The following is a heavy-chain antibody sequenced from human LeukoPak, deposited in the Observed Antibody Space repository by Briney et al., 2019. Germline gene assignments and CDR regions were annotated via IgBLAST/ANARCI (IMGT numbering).Heavy chain of an antibody. CDR1: GGSIRTYN. V-gene: IGHV4-59*08. D-gene: IGHD1-26*01. J-gene: IGHJ4*02. Sequence: SETLSLTCTVSGGSIRTYNWSWIRQPPGKGLEWIGYINYSGNTKYNPSLKSRVTILVDTSKNQFSLKLSSVTAADTAVHYCARHGLEGGATHSDYWGQGTLVTVSS. CDR3: ARHGLEGGATHSDY. CDR2: INYSGNT.